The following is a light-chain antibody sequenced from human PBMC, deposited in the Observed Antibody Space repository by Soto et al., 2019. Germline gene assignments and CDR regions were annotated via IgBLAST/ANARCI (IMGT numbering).Light chain of an antibody. Sequence: EIVLTQSPATLSLSPGERATLSCRASQSVSSDNLAWYQQHPCQAPRRLIYDASNRATRIPARFSGSGSGTDFTLTFSRPEPEDFVVYYGQQRSKWLTFGGGTKLDIK. V-gene: IGKV3-11*01. CDR2: DAS. CDR1: QSVSSD. J-gene: IGKJ4*02. CDR3: QQRSKWLT.